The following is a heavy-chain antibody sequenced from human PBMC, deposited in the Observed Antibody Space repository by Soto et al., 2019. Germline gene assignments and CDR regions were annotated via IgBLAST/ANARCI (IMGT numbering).Heavy chain of an antibody. J-gene: IGHJ4*02. V-gene: IGHV2-5*02. Sequence: QITLKESGPPLVKPTQTLTLTCTFSGFSLSTSGVGVGWISQLRGKALEWLALIYWDDDKRYSPSLKSRLTITKDTCKSQVVLTMTNMDPVDTATFYCAHSHSSGWYSFPYFDYWGQGTLVTVSS. CDR2: IYWDDDK. D-gene: IGHD6-19*01. CDR3: AHSHSSGWYSFPYFDY. CDR1: GFSLSTSGVG.